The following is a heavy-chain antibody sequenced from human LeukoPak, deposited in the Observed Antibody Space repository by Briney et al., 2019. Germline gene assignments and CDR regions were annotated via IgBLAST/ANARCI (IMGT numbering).Heavy chain of an antibody. D-gene: IGHD2-2*01. J-gene: IGHJ3*02. V-gene: IGHV3-64*01. CDR3: ARSNCSTTSCLFNAFDI. CDR2: ISSDGGSA. Sequence: GGSLRLSCAASGFTFSNYAMHWVRQAPGKGLEYVSVISSDGGSAYYANSVKGRYTISRDNSKNTLYLQMGSLRAEDMAVYFCARSNCSTTSCLFNAFDIWGQGTMVTVSS. CDR1: GFTFSNYA.